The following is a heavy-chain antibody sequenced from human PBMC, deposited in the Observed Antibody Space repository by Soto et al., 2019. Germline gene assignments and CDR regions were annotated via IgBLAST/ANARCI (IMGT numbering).Heavy chain of an antibody. Sequence: SVKVSCKASGGTFSSYAISWVRQAPGQGLEWMGGIIPIFGTANYAQKFQGRVTITADESTSTAYMELSSLRSEDTAVYYCARGLYSSSWYSAFDYWGQGXLVTVSS. CDR3: ARGLYSSSWYSAFDY. J-gene: IGHJ4*02. CDR2: IIPIFGTA. D-gene: IGHD6-13*01. V-gene: IGHV1-69*13. CDR1: GGTFSSYA.